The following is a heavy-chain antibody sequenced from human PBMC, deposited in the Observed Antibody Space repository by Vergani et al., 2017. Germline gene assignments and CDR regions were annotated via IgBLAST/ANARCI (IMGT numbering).Heavy chain of an antibody. Sequence: EVQLVESGGGLVQPGGSLRLSCAASGSTFSSYAMNWVRQAPGKGLEWVSYISRSSSTIYYADSVKGRFTISRDNAKNSLHLQMNNLRAEDTAVYYCARRGRDVFCTNGVCPLGYWGQGALVTVSS. CDR2: ISRSSSTI. V-gene: IGHV3-48*01. J-gene: IGHJ4*02. CDR1: GSTFSSYA. CDR3: ARRGRDVFCTNGVCPLGY. D-gene: IGHD2-8*01.